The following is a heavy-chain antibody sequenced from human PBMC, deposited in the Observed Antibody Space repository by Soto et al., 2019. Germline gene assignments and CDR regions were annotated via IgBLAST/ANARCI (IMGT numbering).Heavy chain of an antibody. J-gene: IGHJ4*02. CDR3: AIDSATPVGY. D-gene: IGHD6-25*01. V-gene: IGHV1-69*08. Sequence: QVQLVQSGAEVKKPGSSVKVSCKASGGTFSSYTISWVRQAPGQGLEWMGRIIPILGIANYAQKFQGRVTITADKPMMTAYMELSSLRSEHTAVSYFAIDSATPVGYWGQGTLVTVSS. CDR2: IIPILGIA. CDR1: GGTFSSYT.